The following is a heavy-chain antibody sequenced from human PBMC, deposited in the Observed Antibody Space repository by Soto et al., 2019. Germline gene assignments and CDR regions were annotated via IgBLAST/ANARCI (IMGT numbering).Heavy chain of an antibody. CDR2: ISYDGSNK. D-gene: IGHD6-19*01. CDR1: GFTFSSYA. Sequence: GGSLRLSCAASGFTFSSYAMHWVRQAPGKGLEWVAVISYDGSNKYYADSVKGRFTISRDKSKNTLYLQMNSLRAEDTAVYYCAREIWPIATAAGGMLGYSSGWYGGPFDYWGQGTLVTVSS. V-gene: IGHV3-30-3*01. J-gene: IGHJ4*02. CDR3: AREIWPIATAAGGMLGYSSGWYGGPFDY.